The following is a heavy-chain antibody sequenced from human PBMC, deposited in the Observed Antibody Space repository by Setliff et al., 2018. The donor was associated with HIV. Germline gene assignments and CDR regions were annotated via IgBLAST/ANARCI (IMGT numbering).Heavy chain of an antibody. CDR1: GYSFTSYG. V-gene: IGHV1-18*01. J-gene: IGHJ4*02. CDR3: ARERITMIRGVNGDY. Sequence: GASVKVSCKTSGYSFTSYGINWVRQAPGQGLEWMGWISGYSGNTNYAQKLQGRVTMTTDTSTSTAHMELRSLRSDDTAVYFCARERITMIRGVNGDYWGQGTLVTVSS. CDR2: ISGYSGNT. D-gene: IGHD3-10*01.